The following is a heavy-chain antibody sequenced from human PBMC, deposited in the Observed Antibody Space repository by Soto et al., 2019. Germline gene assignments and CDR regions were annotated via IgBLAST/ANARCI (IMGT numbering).Heavy chain of an antibody. CDR3: ASRYYYDSSGYNLDDAFDI. V-gene: IGHV4-39*01. CDR1: GGSISSSSYY. CDR2: IYYSGST. D-gene: IGHD3-22*01. Sequence: SETLSLTCTASGGSISSSSYYWGWIRQPPGKGLEWIGSIYYSGSTYYNPSLKSRVTISVDTSKNQFSLKLSSVTAADTAVYYCASRYYYDSSGYNLDDAFDIWGQGTMVTVSS. J-gene: IGHJ3*02.